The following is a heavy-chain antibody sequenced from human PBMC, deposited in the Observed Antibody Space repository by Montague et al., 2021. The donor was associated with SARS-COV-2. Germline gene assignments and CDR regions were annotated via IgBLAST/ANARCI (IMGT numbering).Heavy chain of an antibody. Sequence: SLRLSCAASGFTFSDYFMNWVRQAPGKGLEYVSSISPSGGTTAYANSVKGRFTISRDNSKNTLYLQMGSLRAEDMAVYFCVRRDRGACYTLDYWGQGTLVTVSS. V-gene: IGHV3-64*01. D-gene: IGHD3-3*01. CDR1: GFTFSDYF. CDR2: ISPSGGTT. CDR3: VRRDRGACYTLDY. J-gene: IGHJ4*02.